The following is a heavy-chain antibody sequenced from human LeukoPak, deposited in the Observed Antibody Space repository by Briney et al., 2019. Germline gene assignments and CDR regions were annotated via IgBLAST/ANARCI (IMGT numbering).Heavy chain of an antibody. CDR2: IKLDGREQ. J-gene: IGHJ4*02. D-gene: IGHD3-22*01. Sequence: GGSLRLSSAPSGFTFSSDWMSWVREAPGKGREWVANIKLDGREQYYVDSVKGRLTISRDNAKKSLYLQTNSLRAEDTAVYYCARGWYYYDSSGLPFDYWGQGTLVTVSS. V-gene: IGHV3-7*01. CDR1: GFTFSSDW. CDR3: ARGWYYYDSSGLPFDY.